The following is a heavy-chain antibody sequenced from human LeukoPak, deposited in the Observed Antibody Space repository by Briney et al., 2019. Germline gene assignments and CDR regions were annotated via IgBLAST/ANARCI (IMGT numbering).Heavy chain of an antibody. D-gene: IGHD6-25*01. CDR1: GFTFSNAW. Sequence: GGSLRLSCAASGFTFSNAWMSWVRQAPGKGLEWVGRFKSKTDGGTTDYAAPVKGRFTISRDDSKNTLYLQMNSLKTEDTAVYYCTTQSGPFDYWGQGTLVTVSS. V-gene: IGHV3-15*01. J-gene: IGHJ4*02. CDR2: FKSKTDGGTT. CDR3: TTQSGPFDY.